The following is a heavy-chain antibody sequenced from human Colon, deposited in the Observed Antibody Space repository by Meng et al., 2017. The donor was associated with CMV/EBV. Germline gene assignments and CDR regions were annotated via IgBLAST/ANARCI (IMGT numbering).Heavy chain of an antibody. J-gene: IGHJ4*02. D-gene: IGHD2-2*02. CDR3: ARVGQAGYCSSTSCYKGVDY. Sequence: GESLKISCAASGFTFSSYSMNWVRQAPGKGLEWVSSISSSSSYIYYADSVKGRFTISRDNAKNSLYLQMNSLRAEDTAVYYCARVGQAGYCSSTSCYKGVDYWGQGTLVTVSS. CDR1: GFTFSSYS. V-gene: IGHV3-21*01. CDR2: ISSSSSYI.